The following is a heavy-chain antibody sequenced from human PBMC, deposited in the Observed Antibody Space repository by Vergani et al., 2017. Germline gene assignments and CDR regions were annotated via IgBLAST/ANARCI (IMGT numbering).Heavy chain of an antibody. CDR2: IYTSGST. V-gene: IGHV4-61*02. Sequence: QVQLQESGPGLVKPSQTLSLTCTVSGGSISSGSYYWSWIRQPAGKGLEWIGRIYTSGSTNYNPSLKSRVTMSVDMSKNQFSLNLSSGPAADTAVYYCARGDLDAFDIWGQGTMVTVYS. CDR1: GGSISSGSYY. J-gene: IGHJ3*02. CDR3: ARGDLDAFDI.